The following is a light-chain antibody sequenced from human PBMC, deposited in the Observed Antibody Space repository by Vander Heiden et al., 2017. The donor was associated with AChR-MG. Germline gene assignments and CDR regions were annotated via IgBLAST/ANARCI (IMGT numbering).Light chain of an antibody. CDR1: QGISSY. CDR2: AAS. CDR3: QQLNSYPYT. J-gene: IGKJ2*01. V-gene: IGKV1-9*01. Sequence: DIQLTQSPSFLSASVGDRVTITCRASQGISSYLAWSQHRPGKAPKLLIYAASTLQSGVPSRFSGNGSGTEFTLAISSLQPEDFATYYCQQLNSYPYTFGQGTKLEI.